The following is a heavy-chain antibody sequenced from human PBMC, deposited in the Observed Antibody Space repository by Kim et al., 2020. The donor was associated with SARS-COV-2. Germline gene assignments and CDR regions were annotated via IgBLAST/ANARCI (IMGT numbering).Heavy chain of an antibody. D-gene: IGHD4-17*01. V-gene: IGHV3-20*01. CDR3: ARHTRYYFGDQQFGY. Sequence: DSVKRRFTISRDNAKNSLYLQMDSLRAEDTALYHCARHTRYYFGDQQFGYWGQGTLVTVSS. J-gene: IGHJ4*02.